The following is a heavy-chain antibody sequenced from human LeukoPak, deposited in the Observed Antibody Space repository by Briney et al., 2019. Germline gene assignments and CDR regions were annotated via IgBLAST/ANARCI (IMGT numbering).Heavy chain of an antibody. D-gene: IGHD3-22*01. Sequence: SETLSLTCAVCGGSFSGYYWSWIRQPPGKGLEWIGEINHSGSTNYNPSLKSRVTISVDTSKNQFSLKLSSVTAADTAVYYCARVNPVNYYDSSGYGPNFDYWGQGTLVTVSS. CDR3: ARVNPVNYYDSSGYGPNFDY. CDR1: GGSFSGYY. CDR2: INHSGST. J-gene: IGHJ4*02. V-gene: IGHV4-34*01.